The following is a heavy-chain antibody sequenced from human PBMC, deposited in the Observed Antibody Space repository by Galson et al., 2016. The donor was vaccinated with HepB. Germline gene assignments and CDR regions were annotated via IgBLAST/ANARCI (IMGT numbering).Heavy chain of an antibody. J-gene: IGHJ1*01. CDR3: ARIGYSSGWLEYFQH. Sequence: SCAVSGFTFSSYTMNWVRQAPGKGLEWVSSISSSSSYIYYADSVKGRFTISRDNAKNSLFLQMNSLRADDTAVYYCARIGYSSGWLEYFQHWGQGTLVTVSS. V-gene: IGHV3-21*01. CDR2: ISSSSSYI. D-gene: IGHD6-19*01. CDR1: GFTFSSYT.